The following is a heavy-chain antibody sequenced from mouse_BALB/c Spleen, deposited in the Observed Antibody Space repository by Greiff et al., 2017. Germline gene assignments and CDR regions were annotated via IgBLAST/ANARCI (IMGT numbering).Heavy chain of an antibody. CDR1: GFSLTSYG. Sequence: QVQLKESGPGLVAPSQSLSITCTVSGFSLTSYGVHWVRQPPGKGLEWLGVIWAGGSTNYNSALMSRLSISKDNSKSQVFLKMNSLQTDDTARYYCARDYGSSWYFDVWGAGTTVTVSS. CDR3: ARDYGSSWYFDV. CDR2: IWAGGST. V-gene: IGHV2-9*02. J-gene: IGHJ1*01. D-gene: IGHD1-1*01.